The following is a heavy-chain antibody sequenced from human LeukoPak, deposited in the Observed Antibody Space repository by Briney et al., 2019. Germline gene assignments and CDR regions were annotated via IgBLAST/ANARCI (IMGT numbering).Heavy chain of an antibody. D-gene: IGHD1-1*01. V-gene: IGHV3-21*01. CDR2: ISSSSSYI. CDR3: ARDFVGTTTVYYHMDV. Sequence: GGSLRLSCAASGFTFSSYSMNWVRQAPGKGLEWVSSISSSSSYIYYADSVKGRFTISIDNAKNSLYLQMNSLRAEDTAVYYCARDFVGTTTVYYHMDVWGKGTTVTVSS. J-gene: IGHJ6*03. CDR1: GFTFSSYS.